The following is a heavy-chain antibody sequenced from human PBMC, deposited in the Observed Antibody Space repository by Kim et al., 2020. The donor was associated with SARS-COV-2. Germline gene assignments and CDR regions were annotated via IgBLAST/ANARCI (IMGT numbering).Heavy chain of an antibody. Sequence: ASVKVSCKASGYTFTGYYMHWVRQAPGQGLEWMGWINPNSGGTNYAQKFQGRVTMTRDTSISTAYMELSRLRSDDTAVYYCARDPIEYYDFWSGFRVYYGMDVWGQGTTVTVSS. CDR3: ARDPIEYYDFWSGFRVYYGMDV. J-gene: IGHJ6*02. CDR2: INPNSGGT. D-gene: IGHD3-3*01. V-gene: IGHV1-2*02. CDR1: GYTFTGYY.